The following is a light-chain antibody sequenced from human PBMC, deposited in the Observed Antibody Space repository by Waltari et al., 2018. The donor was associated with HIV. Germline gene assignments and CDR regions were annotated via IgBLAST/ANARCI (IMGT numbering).Light chain of an antibody. V-gene: IGLV3-10*01. CDR1: TLPKKY. J-gene: IGLJ3*02. CDR3: YSTESSGTHRV. Sequence: SYELTQPPSVSVSPGQTARITCSGDTLPKKYAHWYQQKSGQAPVLVIYEDIKRPSGIPERFSGSSSGTVAILTISGAQVEDEADYYCYSTESSGTHRVFGGGTKLIVL. CDR2: EDI.